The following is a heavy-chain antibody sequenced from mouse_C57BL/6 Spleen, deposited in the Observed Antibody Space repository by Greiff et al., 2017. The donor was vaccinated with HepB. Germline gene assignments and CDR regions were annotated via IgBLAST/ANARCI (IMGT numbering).Heavy chain of an antibody. D-gene: IGHD1-1*01. V-gene: IGHV5-6*01. CDR1: GFTFSSYG. J-gene: IGHJ3*01. CDR2: ISSGGSYT. CDR3: ARQASRAWFAY. Sequence: EVQLQESGGDLVKPGGSLKLSCAASGFTFSSYGMSWVRQTPDKRLEWVATISSGGSYTYYPDSVKGRFTISRDNAKNTLYLQMSSLKSEDTAMYYCARQASRAWFAYWGQGTLVTVSA.